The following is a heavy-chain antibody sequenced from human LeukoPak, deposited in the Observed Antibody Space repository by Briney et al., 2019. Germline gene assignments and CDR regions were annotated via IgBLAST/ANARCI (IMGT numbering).Heavy chain of an antibody. V-gene: IGHV1-24*01. Sequence: ASVKVSCKDSGYTLTELSMHWVRQVPGKGLEWMGGFDPEDGERIYAQRFQGRVTMTEDTSTDTAYMDLSSLRSEDTAVYYCATTKYYYGSGGDYWGRGTLVTVSS. CDR3: ATTKYYYGSGGDY. CDR2: FDPEDGER. CDR1: GYTLTELS. J-gene: IGHJ4*02. D-gene: IGHD3-10*01.